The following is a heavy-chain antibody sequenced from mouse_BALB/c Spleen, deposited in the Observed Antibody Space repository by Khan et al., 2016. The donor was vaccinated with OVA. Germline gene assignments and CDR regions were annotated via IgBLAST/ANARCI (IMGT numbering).Heavy chain of an antibody. CDR1: RSTISSFG. J-gene: IGHJ2*01. Sequence: EVELVGSGGGIVQPGGSWNRSFAASRSTISSFGMSSVRQTPDKGLELVATIDSNGGRTVYPAGGTRRSTISGNNAKNARDLQMRSLKSEDTAMYYCARSAIWGQGTTLTVSS. D-gene: IGHD2-12*01. CDR2: IDSNGGRT. V-gene: IGHV5-6-3*01. CDR3: ARSAI.